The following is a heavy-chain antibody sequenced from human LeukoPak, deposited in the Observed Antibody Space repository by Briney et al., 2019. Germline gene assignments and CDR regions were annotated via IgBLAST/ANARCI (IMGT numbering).Heavy chain of an antibody. Sequence: PGGSLRLSCAASGFTFSSYGMHWVRQAPGKGLEWVAVISYDGSNKYYADSVKGRFTISIDNSKNTLYLQMNSLRAEDTAVYYCAKDRWYGDYGDYFDYWGQGTLVTVSS. CDR2: ISYDGSNK. V-gene: IGHV3-30*18. J-gene: IGHJ4*02. CDR1: GFTFSSYG. D-gene: IGHD4-17*01. CDR3: AKDRWYGDYGDYFDY.